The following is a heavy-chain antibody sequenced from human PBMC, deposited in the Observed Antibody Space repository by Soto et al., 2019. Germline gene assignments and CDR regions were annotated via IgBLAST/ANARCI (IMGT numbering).Heavy chain of an antibody. CDR2: IYYSGST. Sequence: TSETLSLTCTVSGGSISSGGYYWSWIRQHPGKGLEWIGYIYYSGSTYYNPSLKSRVTISVDTSKNQFSLKLSSVTAADTAVYYCARDGAYSSSDYYYYMDVWGKGTTVTVSS. D-gene: IGHD6-6*01. J-gene: IGHJ6*03. V-gene: IGHV4-31*03. CDR1: GGSISSGGYY. CDR3: ARDGAYSSSDYYYYMDV.